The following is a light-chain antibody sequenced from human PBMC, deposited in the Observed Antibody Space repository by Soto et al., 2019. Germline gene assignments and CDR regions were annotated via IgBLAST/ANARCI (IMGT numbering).Light chain of an antibody. Sequence: EIGLTQSPGTLSLSPGERATLSCRASQSVSSSYLAWYQQTPGQAPRLLIYGASSRATGIPDRFSCSGSGTDFTLTISRLEPEDFAGYYCQQDGSSPVFTFGQGTKLEIK. J-gene: IGKJ2*01. V-gene: IGKV3-20*01. CDR2: GAS. CDR1: QSVSSSY. CDR3: QQDGSSPVFT.